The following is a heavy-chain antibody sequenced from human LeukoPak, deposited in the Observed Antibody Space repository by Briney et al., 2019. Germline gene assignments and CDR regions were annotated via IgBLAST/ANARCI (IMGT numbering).Heavy chain of an antibody. CDR2: ISYDGSNK. CDR1: GFTFSSYA. CDR3: ARDGGSSSWFDY. D-gene: IGHD6-13*01. J-gene: IGHJ4*02. V-gene: IGHV3-30-3*01. Sequence: GGSLRLSCAASGFTFSSYAMHWVRQAPGKGLEWVAVISYDGSNKYYADSVKGRSTISRDNAKNSLYLQMNSLRAEDTAVYYCARDGGSSSWFDYRGQGTLVTVSS.